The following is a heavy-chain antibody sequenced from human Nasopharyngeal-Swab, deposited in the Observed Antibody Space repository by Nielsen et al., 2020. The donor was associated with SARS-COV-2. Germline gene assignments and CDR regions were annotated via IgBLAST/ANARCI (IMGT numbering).Heavy chain of an antibody. CDR2: IGTAGDT. Sequence: GESLKISCTASGFTFSSYDMHWVRQATGKGLEWVSAIGTAGDTYYPGSVKGRFTISRENAKNSLYLQMNSLRAGDTAVYYCARSYGMDVWGQGTTVTVSS. V-gene: IGHV3-13*01. CDR3: ARSYGMDV. J-gene: IGHJ6*02. CDR1: GFTFSSYD.